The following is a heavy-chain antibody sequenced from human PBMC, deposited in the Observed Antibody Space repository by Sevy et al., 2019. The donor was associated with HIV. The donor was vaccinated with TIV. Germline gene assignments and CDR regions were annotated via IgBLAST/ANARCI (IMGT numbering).Heavy chain of an antibody. CDR3: TRAGTGSYDHVWGNPFDP. J-gene: IGHJ5*02. V-gene: IGHV3-33*01. Sequence: GGFLRLSCAASGFTFSHHGMHWVRQAPGKGLEWVAVIWYDGSNEEYADAVKGRFTISRDNSKNTLYLQMNSLRAEDTAMYYCTRAGTGSYDHVWGNPFDPWGQGTLVTVSS. D-gene: IGHD3-16*01. CDR2: IWYDGSNE. CDR1: GFTFSHHG.